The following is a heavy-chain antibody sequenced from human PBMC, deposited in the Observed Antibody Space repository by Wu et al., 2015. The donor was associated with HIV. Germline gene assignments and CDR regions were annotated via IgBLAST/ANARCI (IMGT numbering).Heavy chain of an antibody. CDR1: GYTFTSYD. CDR2: MNPNSGNT. D-gene: IGHD3-22*01. V-gene: IGHV1-8*03. Sequence: QVQLVQSGAEVKKPGASVKVSCKASGYTFTSYDINWVRQATGQGLEWMGWMNPNSGNTGYAQKFQGRVTITRNTSISTAYMELSSLRSEDTAVYYCARGVKDYYDSSRAPLTPTSVPTPWGQGTLVHRLL. CDR3: ARGVKDYYDSSRAPLTPTSVPTP. J-gene: IGHJ5*02.